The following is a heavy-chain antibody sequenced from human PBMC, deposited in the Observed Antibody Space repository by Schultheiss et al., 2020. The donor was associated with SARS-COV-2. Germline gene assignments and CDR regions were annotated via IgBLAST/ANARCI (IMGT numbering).Heavy chain of an antibody. CDR3: ASAAVDAFDI. J-gene: IGHJ3*02. CDR1: GGSISSYY. V-gene: IGHV4-4*07. CDR2: IYTSGST. Sequence: GSLRLSCTVSGGSISSYYWSWIRQPPVKGLEWIGRIYTSGSTNYNPSLKSRVTMSVDTSKNQFSLKLSSVTAADTAVYYCASAAVDAFDIWGQGTMVTVSS. D-gene: IGHD6-13*01.